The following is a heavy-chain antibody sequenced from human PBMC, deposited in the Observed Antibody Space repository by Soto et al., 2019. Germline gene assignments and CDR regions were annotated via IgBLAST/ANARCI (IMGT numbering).Heavy chain of an antibody. V-gene: IGHV1-69*01. Sequence: QVQLVQSGAEVKKPGSSVKVSCKASGGTFSSYAISWVRQAPGQGLEWIGGIIPIFARANYAQKFQGRVTITADESTRTAYMELSSLSAEDTAVYYCARARPDTYMFDYWGQGTLVAVSA. D-gene: IGHD5-18*01. CDR1: GGTFSSYA. J-gene: IGHJ4*02. CDR3: ARARPDTYMFDY. CDR2: IIPIFARA.